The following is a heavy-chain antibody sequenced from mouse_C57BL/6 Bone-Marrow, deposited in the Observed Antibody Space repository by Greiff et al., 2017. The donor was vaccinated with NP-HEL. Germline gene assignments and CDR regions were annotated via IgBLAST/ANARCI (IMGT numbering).Heavy chain of an antibody. D-gene: IGHD1-1*01. J-gene: IGHJ2*01. CDR2: INPSSGYT. Sequence: QVQLQQSGAELAKPGASVKLSCKASGYTFTSYWMHWVKQRPGQGLEWIGYINPSSGYTKYNQKFKDKATLTADKSSSTAYMQLSSLTYEDSAVYYCAVITTVVGPYFDYWGQGTTLTVSS. CDR1: GYTFTSYW. V-gene: IGHV1-7*01. CDR3: AVITTVVGPYFDY.